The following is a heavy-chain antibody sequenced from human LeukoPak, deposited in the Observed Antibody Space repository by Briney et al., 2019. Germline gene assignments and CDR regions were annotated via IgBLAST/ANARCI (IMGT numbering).Heavy chain of an antibody. D-gene: IGHD3-22*01. CDR1: GYTFNHHG. J-gene: IGHJ4*02. V-gene: IGHV1-18*01. CDR2: ISCYNGDT. CDR3: ARDPSNSSGYHAHFDS. Sequence: ASVKVSCKASGYTFNHHGISWVRQAPGQGLEWMGWISCYNGDTMYAQNVQGRITMTTDTSTRTVYLELRRLRADDTAICYCARDPSNSSGYHAHFDSWGQGTLVTVSS.